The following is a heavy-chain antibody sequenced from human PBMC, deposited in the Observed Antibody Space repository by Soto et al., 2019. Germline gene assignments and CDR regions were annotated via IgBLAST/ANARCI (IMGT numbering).Heavy chain of an antibody. Sequence: QVQLVQSGAEVKKPGASVKVSCKASGYTFTSYAMHWVRQAPGQRLEWMGGINAGNGNTKYSQKFQGRATITRDTSASTAYMELSSLRSEDTAVYYGARLRMYSSSSHLPGPTDYYYMDGWGKGTTVTVS. CDR3: ARLRMYSSSSHLPGPTDYYYMDG. CDR1: GYTFTSYA. V-gene: IGHV1-3*01. J-gene: IGHJ6*03. D-gene: IGHD6-6*01. CDR2: INAGNGNT.